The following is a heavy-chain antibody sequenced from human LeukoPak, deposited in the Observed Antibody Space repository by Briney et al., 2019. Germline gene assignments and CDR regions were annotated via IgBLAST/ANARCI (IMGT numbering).Heavy chain of an antibody. Sequence: GGSLRLSCAASGFTFSSCAMTWVRQAPGKGLEWVASITGDGTRTYYTDSVKGRFTISRDNSRNTLYLQMNSLRADETAIYYCASRPRADMGPLDYWGQGTLVTVST. CDR3: ASRPRADMGPLDY. V-gene: IGHV3-23*01. D-gene: IGHD1-14*01. CDR1: GFTFSSCA. CDR2: ITGDGTRT. J-gene: IGHJ4*02.